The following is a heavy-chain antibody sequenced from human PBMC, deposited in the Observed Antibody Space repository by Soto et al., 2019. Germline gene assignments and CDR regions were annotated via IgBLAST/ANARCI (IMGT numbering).Heavy chain of an antibody. CDR1: GFTFSSYS. J-gene: IGHJ3*02. CDR3: MLRVYIWGSYRQTDAFDI. Sequence: EVQLVESGGGLVKPGGSLRLSCAASGFTFSSYSMNWVRQAPGKGLEWVSSISSSSSYIYYADSVKGRFTISRDNAKNSLYLQMNSLRAEDTAVYYCMLRVYIWGSYRQTDAFDIWGQGTMVTVSS. V-gene: IGHV3-21*01. CDR2: ISSSSSYI. D-gene: IGHD3-16*02.